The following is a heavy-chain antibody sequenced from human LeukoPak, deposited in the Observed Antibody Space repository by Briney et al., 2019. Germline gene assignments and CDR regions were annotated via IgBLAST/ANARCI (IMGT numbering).Heavy chain of an antibody. CDR2: IYYSGST. Sequence: SETLSLTCTVSGGSISSSSYYWGWIRQPPGKGLEWIGSIYYSGSTNYNPSLKSRVTISVDTSKNQFSLKLSSVTAADAAVYYCARVSGPRGSSTTVEDYYYYMDVWGKGTTVTTSS. J-gene: IGHJ6*03. V-gene: IGHV4-39*07. D-gene: IGHD1-26*01. CDR3: ARVSGPRGSSTTVEDYYYYMDV. CDR1: GGSISSSSYY.